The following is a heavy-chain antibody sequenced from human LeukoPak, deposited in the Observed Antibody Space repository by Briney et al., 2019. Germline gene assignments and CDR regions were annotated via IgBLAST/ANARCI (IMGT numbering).Heavy chain of an antibody. V-gene: IGHV4-39*01. D-gene: IGHD3-10*01. CDR1: GGSISSSSYY. CDR2: IYDSGST. Sequence: SETLSLTCTVSGGSISSSSYYWGWIRQPPGKGLEWIGSIYDSGSTYYNPSLKSRVTISVDTSKNQFSLKLSSVTAADTAVYYCARRVTMVRGVTFFDYWGQGTLVTVSS. J-gene: IGHJ4*02. CDR3: ARRVTMVRGVTFFDY.